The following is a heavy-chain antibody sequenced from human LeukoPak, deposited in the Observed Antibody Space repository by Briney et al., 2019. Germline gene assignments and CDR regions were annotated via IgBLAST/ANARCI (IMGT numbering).Heavy chain of an antibody. CDR3: VKDSSGSSVARGWFDP. V-gene: IGHV4-4*07. Sequence: SETLSLTCTVSGVSVSNYFWSWIRQPAGKGLEWIGRIHTTESTNYNPSLKSRVTLSVDTSRNQFSLKLSSVTAADTAVYYCVKDSSGSSVARGWFDPWGQGILVTVSS. CDR2: IHTTEST. D-gene: IGHD3-10*01. CDR1: GVSVSNYF. J-gene: IGHJ5*02.